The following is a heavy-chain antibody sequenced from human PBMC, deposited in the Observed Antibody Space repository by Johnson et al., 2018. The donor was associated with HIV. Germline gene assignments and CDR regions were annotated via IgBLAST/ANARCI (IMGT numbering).Heavy chain of an antibody. CDR1: GFTFSNAW. CDR2: IKSKTDGGTT. Sequence: VQLVESGGGLVQPGGSLRVSCAASGFTFSNAWMNWVRQAPGKGLEWVGRIKSKTDGGTTDSAAPVKGRFTISRDDSKNTLYLQMNRLKTEDTAVYYCTTGISWFGAITFDIWGQGTMVTVSS. D-gene: IGHD3-10*01. CDR3: TTGISWFGAITFDI. V-gene: IGHV3-15*01. J-gene: IGHJ3*02.